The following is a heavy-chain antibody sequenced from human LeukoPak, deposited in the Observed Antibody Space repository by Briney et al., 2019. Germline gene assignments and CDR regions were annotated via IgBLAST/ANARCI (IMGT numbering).Heavy chain of an antibody. CDR1: GFTFRDYY. J-gene: IGHJ4*02. CDR2: IYYSGST. V-gene: IGHV4-59*01. D-gene: IGHD3-22*01. Sequence: GSLRLSCTASGFTFRDYYMNWIRQAPGKGLEWIGYIYYSGSTNYNPSLKSRVTISLDTSKNQFSLKLSSVTAADTAVYYCARDLAPSSGYYYGFDYWGQGTLVTVSS. CDR3: ARDLAPSSGYYYGFDY.